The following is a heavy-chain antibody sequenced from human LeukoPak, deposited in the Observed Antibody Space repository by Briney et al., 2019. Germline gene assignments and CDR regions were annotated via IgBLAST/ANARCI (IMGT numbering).Heavy chain of an antibody. CDR1: GFTFSSYA. CDR2: ISGSGGST. Sequence: PGGSLRLSCAASGFTFSSYAMSWVRQAPGKGLEWVSAISGSGGSTYYADSVKGRFTISRDNSKNTLYLQMNSLRAEDTAVYYCAKLNDYGDYYLSYFDYWGQGTLVTVSS. J-gene: IGHJ4*02. V-gene: IGHV3-23*01. D-gene: IGHD4-17*01. CDR3: AKLNDYGDYYLSYFDY.